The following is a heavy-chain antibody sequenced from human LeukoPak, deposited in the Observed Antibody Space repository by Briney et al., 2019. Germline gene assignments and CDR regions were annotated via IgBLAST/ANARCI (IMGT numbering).Heavy chain of an antibody. J-gene: IGHJ4*02. D-gene: IGHD1-26*01. V-gene: IGHV3-74*01. CDR1: GFMFNSFW. CDR3: ARDVGPYGGSPGGD. Sequence: GGSLRLSCEASGFMFNSFWMHWVRQGPGKGLVWVARIKTDGSEPSYADFVRGRFIISRDNARNTLFLQMDSLRDDDTAVYFCARDVGPYGGSPGGDWGLGTLVTVSS. CDR2: IKTDGSEP.